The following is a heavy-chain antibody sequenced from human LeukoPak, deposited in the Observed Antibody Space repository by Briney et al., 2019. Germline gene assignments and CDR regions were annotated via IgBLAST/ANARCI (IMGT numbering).Heavy chain of an antibody. J-gene: IGHJ6*02. V-gene: IGHV4-39*01. Sequence: PSETLSLTCTVSGGSISSSSYYWGWIRQPPGRGLEWIGSIYYSGSIYYNPSLKSRVTISVDTSKNQFSLKLSSVTAADTAVYYCARYSYRDLYYYYGMDVWGQGTTVTVSS. CDR1: GGSISSSSYY. D-gene: IGHD5-18*01. CDR2: IYYSGSI. CDR3: ARYSYRDLYYYYGMDV.